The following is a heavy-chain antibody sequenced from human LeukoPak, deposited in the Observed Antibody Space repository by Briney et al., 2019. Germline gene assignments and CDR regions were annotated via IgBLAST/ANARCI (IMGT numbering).Heavy chain of an antibody. CDR2: IKQDGSEK. V-gene: IGHV3-7*01. D-gene: IGHD3-22*01. CDR1: GGSISSSSYY. J-gene: IGHJ4*02. CDR3: ARMLHYYDSSGHNGVDY. Sequence: ETLSLTCTVSGGSISSSSYYWGWIRQPPGKGLEWMANIKQDGSEKYYVDSVKGRFTISRDNAKNSLYLQMNSLRAEDTAVYYCARMLHYYDSSGHNGVDYWGQGTLVTVSS.